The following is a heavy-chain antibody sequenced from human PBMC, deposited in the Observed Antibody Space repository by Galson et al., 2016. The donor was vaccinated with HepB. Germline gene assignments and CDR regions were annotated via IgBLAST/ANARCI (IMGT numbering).Heavy chain of an antibody. D-gene: IGHD1-26*01. CDR3: ARDWGRGSGGGMDV. CDR1: GGSSSYY. CDR2: IYYRGNA. J-gene: IGHJ6*02. Sequence: SETLSLTCTVSGGSSSYYWTWIRQPPGKGLEWIGHIYYRGNANYNPSLKNRVTISLDTSKNQFSLKLYSVTAADTAVYYCARDWGRGSGGGMDVWGQGTTVTVSS. V-gene: IGHV4-59*01.